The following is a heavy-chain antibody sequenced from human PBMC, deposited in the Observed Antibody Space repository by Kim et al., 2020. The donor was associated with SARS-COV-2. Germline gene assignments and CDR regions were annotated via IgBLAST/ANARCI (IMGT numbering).Heavy chain of an antibody. CDR1: GGSFSGYY. D-gene: IGHD4-17*01. Sequence: SETLSLTCAVYGGSFSGYYWSWIRQPPGKGLEWIGEINHSGSTNYNPSLKSRVTITVDTSKNQFSLKLSSVTAADTTVYYCARGPAVTRRRSFDYWGQGSLVTVSS. CDR3: ARGPAVTRRRSFDY. J-gene: IGHJ4*02. V-gene: IGHV4-34*01. CDR2: INHSGST.